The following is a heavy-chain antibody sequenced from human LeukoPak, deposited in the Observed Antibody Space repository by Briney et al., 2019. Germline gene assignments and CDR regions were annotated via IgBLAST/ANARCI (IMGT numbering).Heavy chain of an antibody. J-gene: IGHJ3*02. Sequence: PSETLSLTCTVSGGSISSYYWSWIRQPPGQGLEWIGYIYYSGSTNYNPSLKSRVTISVDTSKNQFSLKLSSVTAADTAVYYCARDRGVVGAFDIWGQGTMVTVSS. CDR2: IYYSGST. CDR3: ARDRGVVGAFDI. CDR1: GGSISSYY. V-gene: IGHV4-59*01.